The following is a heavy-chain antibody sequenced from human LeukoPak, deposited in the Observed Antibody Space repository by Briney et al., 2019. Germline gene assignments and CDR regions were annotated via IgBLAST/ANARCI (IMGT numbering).Heavy chain of an antibody. CDR2: ISGSGGST. CDR1: GFTFSSYA. J-gene: IGHJ3*02. D-gene: IGHD2-21*01. CDR3: ASLRWSPGMYNAFDI. Sequence: QSGGSLRLSCAASGFTFSSYAMSWVRQAPGKGLEWVSAISGSGGSTYYADSVKGRFTISRDNSKNTLYLQMNSLRAEDTAVYYCASLRWSPGMYNAFDIWGQGTMVTVSS. V-gene: IGHV3-23*01.